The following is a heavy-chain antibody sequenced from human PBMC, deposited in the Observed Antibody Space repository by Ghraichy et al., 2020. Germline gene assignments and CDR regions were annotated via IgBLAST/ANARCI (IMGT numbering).Heavy chain of an antibody. Sequence: SETLSLTCTVSAVSISGYYWSWIRQPPGKGLEWIGYIHFSGSTGYNPSLKSRVTMSVDTSKNQFSLKLTSVTAADTAVYYCARWFCSGGACVHLDYWGQGTLVTVSS. J-gene: IGHJ4*02. CDR2: IHFSGST. D-gene: IGHD2-15*01. CDR3: ARWFCSGGACVHLDY. CDR1: AVSISGYY. V-gene: IGHV4-59*01.